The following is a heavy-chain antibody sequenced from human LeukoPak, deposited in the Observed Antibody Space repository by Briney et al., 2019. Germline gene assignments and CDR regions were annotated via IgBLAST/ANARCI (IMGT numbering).Heavy chain of an antibody. CDR3: ARGKIGVAGWRNWFDP. CDR1: GFTFSSYE. J-gene: IGHJ5*02. Sequence: GGSLRLSCAASGFTFSSYEMNWVRQAPGKGLEWVSYISSSGSTIYYADSVKGRFTISRDNAKNSLYLQMNSLRAEDTAVYYCARGKIGVAGWRNWFDPWGQGTLVTVSS. D-gene: IGHD6-19*01. V-gene: IGHV3-48*03. CDR2: ISSSGSTI.